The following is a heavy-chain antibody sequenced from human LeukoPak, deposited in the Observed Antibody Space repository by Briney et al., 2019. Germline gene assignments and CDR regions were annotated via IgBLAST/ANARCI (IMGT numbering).Heavy chain of an antibody. D-gene: IGHD5-18*01. J-gene: IGHJ6*02. CDR1: GGSISSYY. CDR3: ARDWGPDRGYRVRAYYYYGMDV. V-gene: IGHV4-59*01. CDR2: IYYSGST. Sequence: SETLSLTCTVSGGSISSYYWSWIRQPPGKGLEWIGYIYYSGSTNYNPSLKSRVTISVDTSKNQFSLKLSSVTAADTAVYYCARDWGPDRGYRVRAYYYYGMDVWGQGTTVTVSS.